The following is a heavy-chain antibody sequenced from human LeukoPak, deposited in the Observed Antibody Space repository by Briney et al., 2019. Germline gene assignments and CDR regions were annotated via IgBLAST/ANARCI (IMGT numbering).Heavy chain of an antibody. CDR1: GFTFSSYH. CDR3: ARGFLKYYYDSSGYYYF. CDR2: ISSSGSTI. Sequence: AGGSLRLSCVVSGFTFSSYHMNWVRQAPGKGLEWVSYISSSGSTIYYADSVKGRFTISRDNAKNSLYLQMNSLRAEDTAVYYCARGFLKYYYDSSGYYYFWGQGTLVTVSS. J-gene: IGHJ4*02. D-gene: IGHD3-22*01. V-gene: IGHV3-48*03.